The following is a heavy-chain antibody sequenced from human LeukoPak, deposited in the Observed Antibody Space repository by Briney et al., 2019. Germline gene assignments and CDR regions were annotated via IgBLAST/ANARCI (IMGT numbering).Heavy chain of an antibody. J-gene: IGHJ6*02. D-gene: IGHD3-3*01. CDR1: GLTFSSYA. CDR2: ISASGGGR. Sequence: PGGSLRLSCAASGLTFSSYAMSWVRQAPGKGLEWVSAISASGGGRYYADSVKGRFTIARDSSNDALYLQMHSLRAEDTAVYYCAKDPQPSDFWGGPTIPDRLINGMDVWGQGTTVTVSS. V-gene: IGHV3-23*01. CDR3: AKDPQPSDFWGGPTIPDRLINGMDV.